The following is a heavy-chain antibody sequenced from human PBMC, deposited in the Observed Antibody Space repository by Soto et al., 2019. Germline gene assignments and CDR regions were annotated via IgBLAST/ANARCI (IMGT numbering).Heavy chain of an antibody. J-gene: IGHJ4*02. CDR2: MSYDESKK. CDR3: AKQRSTNWFLPDY. D-gene: IGHD3-3*01. V-gene: IGHV3-30*18. CDR1: GFIFTTYG. Sequence: QVQLVASGGRVVQPGKSLRLSYEASGFIFTTYGMHWVRQAPGKGLEWVAIMSYDESKKYYADSVKGRFTISRDTSKNTLYLQMNSLRPEDTAVYYCAKQRSTNWFLPDYWGQGTLVTVSS.